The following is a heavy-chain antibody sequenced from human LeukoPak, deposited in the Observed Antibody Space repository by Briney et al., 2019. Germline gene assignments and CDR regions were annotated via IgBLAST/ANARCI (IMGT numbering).Heavy chain of an antibody. D-gene: IGHD3-10*01. Sequence: PSETLSLTCTVSGGSISSSSYYWGWIRQPPGKGLEWIGSIYYSGSTYYNPSLKSRVTISVDTSKNQFSLKLSSVTAADTAVYYCARQRGLLWFGELLYPKYYFDYWGQGTLVTVPS. CDR3: ARQRGLLWFGELLYPKYYFDY. CDR2: IYYSGST. J-gene: IGHJ4*02. V-gene: IGHV4-39*01. CDR1: GGSISSSSYY.